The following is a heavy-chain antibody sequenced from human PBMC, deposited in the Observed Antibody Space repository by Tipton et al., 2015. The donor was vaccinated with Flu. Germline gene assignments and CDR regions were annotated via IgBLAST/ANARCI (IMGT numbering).Heavy chain of an antibody. D-gene: IGHD6-19*01. V-gene: IGHV1-58*02. Sequence: QLVQSGPEVKKPGTSVKVSCKASGFTFTSSAMQWVRQARGQCLEWIGWIVVGSGNTNYAQKFQERVTITRDMSTSTAYMELSSLRSADTAVYYCAAEPWGGSVWSLDYWGQGTLVTVSS. CDR3: AAEPWGGSVWSLDY. CDR1: GFTFTSSA. CDR2: IVVGSGNT. J-gene: IGHJ4*02.